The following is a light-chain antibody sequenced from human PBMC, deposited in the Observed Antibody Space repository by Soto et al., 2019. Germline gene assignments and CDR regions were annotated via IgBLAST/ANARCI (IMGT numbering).Light chain of an antibody. Sequence: EIVLTQSPATLSLSPGERATLSCRASQSVDSYLAWYQQKPGQAPRLLIYGASNRATGIPARFSASGSGTDFSLTISSLEYEDFAVYYCQHRGKWPRTFGQGTKLEIK. CDR2: GAS. CDR3: QHRGKWPRT. CDR1: QSVDSY. V-gene: IGKV3-11*01. J-gene: IGKJ2*01.